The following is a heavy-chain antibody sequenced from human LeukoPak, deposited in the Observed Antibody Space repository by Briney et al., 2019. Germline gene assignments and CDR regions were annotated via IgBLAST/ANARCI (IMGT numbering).Heavy chain of an antibody. J-gene: IGHJ6*02. CDR2: INPNSGGT. V-gene: IGHV1-2*04. CDR1: GYTFSSYG. Sequence: EASVKVSCKASGYTFSSYGISWVRQAPGQGLEWMGWINPNSGGTNYAQKFQGWVTMTRDTSISTAYMELSRLRSDDTAVYYCARERGPLGYCSGGSCYFDGMDVWGQGTTVTVSS. CDR3: ARERGPLGYCSGGSCYFDGMDV. D-gene: IGHD2-15*01.